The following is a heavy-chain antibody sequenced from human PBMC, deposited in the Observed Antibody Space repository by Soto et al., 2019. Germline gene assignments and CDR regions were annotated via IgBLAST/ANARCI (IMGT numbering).Heavy chain of an antibody. CDR1: GYTFTSYG. CDR3: VRDVAYPEDTAMVTSY. J-gene: IGHJ4*02. V-gene: IGHV1-18*01. Sequence: GASVKVSCKASGYTFTSYGISWVRQAPGQGLEWMGWISAYNGNTNYAQKFQGRVTMTTDTSTSTAYMELRSLRSDDTAVYYCVRDVAYPEDTAMVTSYWGQGTLVTVSS. D-gene: IGHD5-18*01. CDR2: ISAYNGNT.